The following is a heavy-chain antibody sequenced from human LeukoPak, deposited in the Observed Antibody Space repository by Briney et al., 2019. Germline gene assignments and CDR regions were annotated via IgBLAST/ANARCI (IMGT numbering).Heavy chain of an antibody. V-gene: IGHV1-69*01. D-gene: IGHD6-13*01. CDR3: ARERAAGPYYYYGMDV. J-gene: IGHJ6*02. CDR1: GGTFSSYA. Sequence: SVKVSCKASGGTFSSYAISWVRQAPGQGLEWMGGIIPIFGTANYAQKFQGRVTITADESTSTAYMELSSLRSEDTAVYYCARERAAGPYYYYGMDVWGQGTTVTVSS. CDR2: IIPIFGTA.